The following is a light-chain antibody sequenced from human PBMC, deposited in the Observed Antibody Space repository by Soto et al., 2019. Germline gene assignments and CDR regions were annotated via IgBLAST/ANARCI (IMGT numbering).Light chain of an antibody. CDR2: DVS. Sequence: QSVLTQPPSVSGSPGQSITISCTGTNSDVGAYKFVSWYQQHPGKAPRLMIYDVSNRPSGVSNRFSGSKSGNTASLTISGLQAEDEADYYCSSYTSSITVVFGGGTKVTVL. CDR1: NSDVGAYKF. CDR3: SSYTSSITVV. J-gene: IGLJ2*01. V-gene: IGLV2-14*01.